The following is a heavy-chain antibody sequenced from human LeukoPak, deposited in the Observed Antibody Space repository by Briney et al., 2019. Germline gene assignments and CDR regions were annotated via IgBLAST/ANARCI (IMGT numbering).Heavy chain of an antibody. V-gene: IGHV3-30-3*01. CDR3: ARGGHRAKDYYYGMDV. Sequence: GGSLRLSCAASGFTFSSYAMHWVRQAPGKGLEWVAVISYDGSNKYYADSVKGRFTISRDNSKNTLYLQMNSLRAEDTAVYYCARGGHRAKDYYYGMDVWGQGTTVTVSS. CDR2: ISYDGSNK. J-gene: IGHJ6*02. D-gene: IGHD3-10*01. CDR1: GFTFSSYA.